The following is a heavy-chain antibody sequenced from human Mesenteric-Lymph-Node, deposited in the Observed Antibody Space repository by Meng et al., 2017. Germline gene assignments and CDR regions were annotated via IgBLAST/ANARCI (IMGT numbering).Heavy chain of an antibody. CDR3: AAALMTTVTLQYFQH. V-gene: IGHV3-23*01. CDR1: GFTFNSHS. CDR2: ISGSGGST. J-gene: IGHJ1*01. Sequence: GESLKISCAASGFTFNSHSMDWVRQAPGKGLEWVSAISGSGGSTYYADSVKGRFTISRDNSKNTLYLQMNSLRAEDTAVYYCAAALMTTVTLQYFQHWGQGTLVTVSS. D-gene: IGHD4-17*01.